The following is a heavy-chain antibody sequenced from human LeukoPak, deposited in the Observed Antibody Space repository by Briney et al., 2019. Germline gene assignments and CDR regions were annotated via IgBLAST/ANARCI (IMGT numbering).Heavy chain of an antibody. D-gene: IGHD4-17*01. Sequence: SETLSLTCTVYGGSFSGYYWSWIRQPPGKGLEWIGEINHSGSTNYNPSLKSRVTISVDTSKNQFSLKLSSVTAADTAVYYCARVPTVTFFDYWGQGTLVTVSS. CDR1: GGSFSGYY. J-gene: IGHJ4*02. CDR2: INHSGST. CDR3: ARVPTVTFFDY. V-gene: IGHV4-34*01.